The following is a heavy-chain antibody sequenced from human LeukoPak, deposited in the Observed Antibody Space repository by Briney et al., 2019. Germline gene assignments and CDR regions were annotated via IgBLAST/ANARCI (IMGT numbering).Heavy chain of an antibody. CDR2: IKEDGSEK. CDR3: ARDSPPDY. J-gene: IGHJ4*02. CDR1: GFTFNSYW. V-gene: IGHV3-7*01. Sequence: GGSLRLSCAASGFTFNSYWMSWVRQAPGKGLEWVANIKEDGSEKYYVDSVKGRFTISRDNAMNSLYLQMNSLRAEDTAVYYCARDSPPDYWGQGTLVTVSS.